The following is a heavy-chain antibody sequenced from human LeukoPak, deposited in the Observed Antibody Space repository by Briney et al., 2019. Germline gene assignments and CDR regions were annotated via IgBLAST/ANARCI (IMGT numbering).Heavy chain of an antibody. CDR3: GRDPNGDYIGAFDM. CDR2: IRGGGGSE. J-gene: IGHJ3*02. V-gene: IGHV3-23*01. Sequence: GGSLRLSCTAFGFTFSAYAMMWVRQAPGKGPEWVSAIRGGGGSEFYADPVKGRFTISRDNSKNTLFLQMNNLRPEDTAVYYCGRDPNGDYIGAFDMWGPGTMVTVSS. D-gene: IGHD4-17*01. CDR1: GFTFSAYA.